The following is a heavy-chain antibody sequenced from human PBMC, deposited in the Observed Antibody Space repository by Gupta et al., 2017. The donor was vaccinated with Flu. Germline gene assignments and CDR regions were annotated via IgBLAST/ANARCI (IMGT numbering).Heavy chain of an antibody. J-gene: IGHJ3*01. CDR1: FDDYA. CDR3: VKYRGYTWDDLEL. CDR2: ITWNSANI. D-gene: IGHD2-15*01. Sequence: FDDYAMHWVRQAPWKGLEWVSGITWNSANIGYADSVKGRFNLSRDTAKNYLDLHMNSRRTEDTGLYYCVKYRGYTWDDLELWGQWTMVLVS. V-gene: IGHV3-9*01.